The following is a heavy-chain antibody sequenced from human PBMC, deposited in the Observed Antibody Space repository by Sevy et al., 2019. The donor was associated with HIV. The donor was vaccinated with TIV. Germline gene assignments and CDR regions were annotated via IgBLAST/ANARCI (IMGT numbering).Heavy chain of an antibody. Sequence: GGSLRLSCAASGFTFSSYRMNWVRQAPGKGLEWVSSISSSSSYIYYANSVKGRFTISRDNAKNSLYLQMNSLRAEDTAVYYCARDPPPTYQIWGQGTMVTVSS. CDR3: ARDPPPTYQI. CDR2: ISSSSSYI. CDR1: GFTFSSYR. J-gene: IGHJ3*02. D-gene: IGHD2-2*01. V-gene: IGHV3-21*01.